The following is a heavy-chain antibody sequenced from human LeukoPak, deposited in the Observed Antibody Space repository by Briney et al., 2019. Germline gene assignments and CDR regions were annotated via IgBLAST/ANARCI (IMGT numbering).Heavy chain of an antibody. J-gene: IGHJ4*02. CDR1: GFSLSGYW. D-gene: IGHD4-11*01. V-gene: IGHV3-74*01. CDR2: MNSDGRTT. Sequence: PGGSLRLSCTASGFSLSGYWMHWVRQVPGKGLVWLSRMNSDGRTTNYADSVKGRFIIFRDNAKNTLYLQTNSLGAEDTALYYCARGPNSNWSGLDNWGQGTPVIVSS. CDR3: ARGPNSNWSGLDN.